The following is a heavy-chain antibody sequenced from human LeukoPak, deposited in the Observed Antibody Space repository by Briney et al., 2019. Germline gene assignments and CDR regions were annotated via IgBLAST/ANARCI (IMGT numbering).Heavy chain of an antibody. D-gene: IGHD2-2*01. CDR3: ARGCTSTSCYWIRDAFDI. CDR1: GGSISSYY. CDR2: IYTSGST. J-gene: IGHJ3*02. Sequence: SETLSLTCTVSGGSISSYYWSWIRQPAGKGLEWIGRIYTSGSTNYNPSLKSRVTMSVDTSKNQFSLKLSSVTAADTAVYYCARGCTSTSCYWIRDAFDIWGQGTMVTVSS. V-gene: IGHV4-4*07.